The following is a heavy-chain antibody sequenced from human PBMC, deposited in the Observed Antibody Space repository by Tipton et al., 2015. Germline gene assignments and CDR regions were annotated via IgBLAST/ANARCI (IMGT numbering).Heavy chain of an antibody. CDR1: GGSFSSGAYF. CDR2: IDYSGSA. J-gene: IGHJ4*02. CDR3: ARGGDYYDITARYFDL. D-gene: IGHD3-22*01. V-gene: IGHV4-31*03. Sequence: TLSLTCTVSGGSFSSGAYFWSWIHQHPGKGLEWIGYIDYSGSAYYNPSLRSRVTISVDTSNNQFSLKLTSVTAADTAVYFCARGGDYYDITARYFDLWGQGTLVTVSS.